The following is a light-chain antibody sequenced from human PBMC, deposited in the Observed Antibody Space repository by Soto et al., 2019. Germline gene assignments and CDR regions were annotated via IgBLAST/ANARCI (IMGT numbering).Light chain of an antibody. Sequence: IVLTQSPGTLSLSPGDRATLSCRASQTITNNYLAWYQQKPGQTPRLLIYGASSRATGIPDRFSGSGSETYFTLTISRLEPEDFAVYYCQRYGSSTTFGQGTKVDIK. CDR1: QTITNNY. CDR3: QRYGSSTT. J-gene: IGKJ1*01. CDR2: GAS. V-gene: IGKV3-20*01.